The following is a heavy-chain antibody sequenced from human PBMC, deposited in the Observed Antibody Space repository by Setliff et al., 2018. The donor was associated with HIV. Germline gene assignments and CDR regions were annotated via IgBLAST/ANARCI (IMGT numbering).Heavy chain of an antibody. CDR1: GGSFSGYY. CDR3: ARASVGATGLYAFEI. V-gene: IGHV4-34*01. J-gene: IGHJ3*02. Sequence: KASETLSLTCAVYGGSFSGYYWSWIRQPPGKGLEWIGEINHSGSTNYNPSLKSRVTISVDTSKNQFSLKLSSVTAADTAVYYCARASVGATGLYAFEIWGQGTMVTVSS. D-gene: IGHD1-26*01. CDR2: INHSGST.